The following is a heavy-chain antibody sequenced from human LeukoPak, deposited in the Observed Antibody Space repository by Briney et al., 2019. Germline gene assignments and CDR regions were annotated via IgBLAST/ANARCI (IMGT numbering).Heavy chain of an antibody. CDR3: ARTTEGYCSSTSCYEFYYYYYMDV. CDR2: IYYDGST. V-gene: IGHV4-59*01. CDR1: GGSINNSY. D-gene: IGHD2-2*01. J-gene: IGHJ6*03. Sequence: SETLSLTCTVSGGSINNSYWTWIRQPPGKGLEWIGHIYYDGSTNYNPSLKSRVTISVDTSKNQFSLKLNSVTAADTAVYYCARTTEGYCSSTSCYEFYYYYYMDVWGKGTTVTISS.